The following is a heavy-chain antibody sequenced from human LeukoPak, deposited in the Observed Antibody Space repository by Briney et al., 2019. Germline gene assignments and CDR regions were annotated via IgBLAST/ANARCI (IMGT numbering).Heavy chain of an antibody. D-gene: IGHD6-13*01. Sequence: ASVKVSCKASGYTFTGYYMHWVRQAPGQGLEWMGWINPNSGGTNYAQKFQGRVTMTRDTSISTAYMELSRLRSDDTAVYYCATPRGSSSWYNDFDYRGQGTLVTVSS. CDR3: ATPRGSSSWYNDFDY. V-gene: IGHV1-2*02. CDR1: GYTFTGYY. CDR2: INPNSGGT. J-gene: IGHJ4*02.